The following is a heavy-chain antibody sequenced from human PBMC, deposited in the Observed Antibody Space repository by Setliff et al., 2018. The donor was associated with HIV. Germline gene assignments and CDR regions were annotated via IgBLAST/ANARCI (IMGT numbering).Heavy chain of an antibody. CDR2: IIPMYNIP. V-gene: IGHV1-69*13. Sequence: GASVKVSCKTSGGTLSNYVITWVRQAPGQGLEWMGMIIPMYNIPAYAQKFQGRVTFTADESTSTAYMELSSLRADDTAVYFCARPTNIDTLYYGSQTFYMYYYGLDVWGQGTTVTVSS. CDR1: GGTLSNYV. J-gene: IGHJ6*02. D-gene: IGHD1-26*01. CDR3: ARPTNIDTLYYGSQTFYMYYYGLDV.